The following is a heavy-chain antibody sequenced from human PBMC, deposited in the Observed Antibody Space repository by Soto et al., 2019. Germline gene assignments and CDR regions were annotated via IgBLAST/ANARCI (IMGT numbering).Heavy chain of an antibody. Sequence: ASVKVSCKASGYTFTSYDLNWVRQATGQGLEWMGWMNPNSGNTGYAQKFQGRVTMTRNNSIRTAYMEVSSLRPEDTAVYYCVSVYCSGGRCYFFDYWRQGTLVTVSS. J-gene: IGHJ4*02. CDR3: VSVYCSGGRCYFFDY. CDR1: GYTFTSYD. D-gene: IGHD2-15*01. CDR2: MNPNSGNT. V-gene: IGHV1-8*01.